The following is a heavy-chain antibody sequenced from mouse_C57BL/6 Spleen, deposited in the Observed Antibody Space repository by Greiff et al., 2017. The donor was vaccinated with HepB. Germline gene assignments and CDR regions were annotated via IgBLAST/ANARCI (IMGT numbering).Heavy chain of an antibody. Sequence: DVKLVESGGDLVKPGGSLKLSCAASGFTFSSYGMSWVRQTPDKRLEWVATISSGGSYTYYPDSVKGRFTISRDNAKNTLYLQMSSLKSEDTAMYYCARYYGSSYVDYFDYWGQGTTLTVSS. CDR2: ISSGGSYT. V-gene: IGHV5-6*02. CDR3: ARYYGSSYVDYFDY. D-gene: IGHD1-1*01. J-gene: IGHJ2*01. CDR1: GFTFSSYG.